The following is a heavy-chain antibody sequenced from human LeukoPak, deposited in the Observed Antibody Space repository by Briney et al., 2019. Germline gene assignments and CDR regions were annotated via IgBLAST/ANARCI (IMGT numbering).Heavy chain of an antibody. V-gene: IGHV1-69*05. D-gene: IGHD2-8*01. CDR1: GGTFTSYA. J-gene: IGHJ3*02. CDR2: VIPSLGTA. CDR3: ARWGPILYQSPGRTPDAFDI. Sequence: SVKVSCKSSGGTFTSYAISWVRQAQGQGLEWVGGVIPSLGTANYAQKFQGRVTITTDESTSTAYMELSSLRSEDTAVYCCARWGPILYQSPGRTPDAFDIWGQGTMVTVSS.